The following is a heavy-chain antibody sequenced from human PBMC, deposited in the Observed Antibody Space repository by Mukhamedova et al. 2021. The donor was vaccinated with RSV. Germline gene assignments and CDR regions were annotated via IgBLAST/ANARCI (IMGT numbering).Heavy chain of an antibody. CDR3: ARDHSSWYGRWYYYMDV. J-gene: IGHJ6*03. Sequence: GGSNKYYADSVKGRFTISRDNSKNTLYLQMNSLRAEDTAVYYCARDHSSWYGRWYYYMDVWGKGTTVTVSS. V-gene: IGHV3-33*01. D-gene: IGHD6-13*01. CDR2: GGSNK.